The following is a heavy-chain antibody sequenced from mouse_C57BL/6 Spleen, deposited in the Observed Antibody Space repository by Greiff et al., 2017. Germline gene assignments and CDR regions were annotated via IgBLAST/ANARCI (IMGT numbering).Heavy chain of an antibody. CDR1: GYTFTSYW. D-gene: IGHD2-3*01. J-gene: IGHJ3*01. V-gene: IGHV1-50*01. CDR2: IDPSDSYT. CDR3: ARSDDGYSFAY. Sequence: QVHVKQPGAELVKPGASVKLSCKASGYTFTSYWMQWVKQRPGQGLEWIGEIDPSDSYTNYNQKFKGKATLTVDTSSSTAYMQLSSLTSEDSAVYYCARSDDGYSFAYWGQGTLVTVSA.